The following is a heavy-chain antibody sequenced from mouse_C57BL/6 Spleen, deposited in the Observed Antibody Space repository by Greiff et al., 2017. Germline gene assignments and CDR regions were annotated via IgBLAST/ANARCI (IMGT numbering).Heavy chain of an antibody. J-gene: IGHJ3*01. CDR1: GYTFTEYT. CDR2: FYPGSGSI. Sequence: QVHVKQSGAELVKPGASVKLSCKASGYTFTEYTIHWVKQRSGQGLEWIGWFYPGSGSIKYNEKFKDKATLTADKSSSTVYMELSRLTSEDSAVYFCARHEGDSSGYVAWFAYWGQGTLVTVSA. CDR3: ARHEGDSSGYVAWFAY. V-gene: IGHV1-62-2*01. D-gene: IGHD3-2*02.